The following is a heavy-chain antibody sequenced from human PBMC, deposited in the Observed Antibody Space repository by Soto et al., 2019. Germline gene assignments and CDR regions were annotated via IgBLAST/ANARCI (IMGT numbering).Heavy chain of an antibody. D-gene: IGHD3-3*01. J-gene: IGHJ4*02. CDR1: GFTFSSYG. V-gene: IGHV3-30*03. CDR2: ISYDGSNK. Sequence: QVQLVESGGGVVQPGRSLRLSCAASGFTFSSYGMHWVRQAPGKGLEWVAVISYDGSNKYYADSVKGRFTISRDNSKNTLYLQMNSLRAEDTAVYYCASAGYYDFWSGYHDYWGQGTLVTVSS. CDR3: ASAGYYDFWSGYHDY.